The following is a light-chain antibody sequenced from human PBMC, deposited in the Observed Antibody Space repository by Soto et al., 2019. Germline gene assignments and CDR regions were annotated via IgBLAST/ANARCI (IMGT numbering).Light chain of an antibody. CDR3: QSYDSSLYGLLV. J-gene: IGLJ2*01. CDR2: ENS. V-gene: IGLV1-40*01. CDR1: SSNIGAGYV. Sequence: QAVLTQPPSVSGAPGQSVTISCTGSSSNIGAGYVVHWYQHLPGTAPKLLIYENSNGPSGVPARFSGSKSGASASLAITGLQAEDEADYYCQSYDSSLYGLLVFGGGTKVTVL.